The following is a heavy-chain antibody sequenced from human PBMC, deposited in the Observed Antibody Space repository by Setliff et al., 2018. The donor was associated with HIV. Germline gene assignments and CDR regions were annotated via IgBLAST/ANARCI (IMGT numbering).Heavy chain of an antibody. J-gene: IGHJ3*02. D-gene: IGHD2-15*01. CDR2: IYISGTT. V-gene: IGHV4-4*09. CDR1: GGSISTSY. Sequence: NPSETLSLTCTVSGGSISTSYWNWIRQPPGKGLEWIAYIYISGTTNYNLSLKSRVTISLDTSRNQFSLKLGSVTAADTAMYYCAREHCSGGSCNGFDIWGQGTMVTVSS. CDR3: AREHCSGGSCNGFDI.